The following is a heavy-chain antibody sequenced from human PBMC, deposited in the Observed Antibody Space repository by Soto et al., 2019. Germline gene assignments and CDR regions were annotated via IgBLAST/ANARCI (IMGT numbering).Heavy chain of an antibody. D-gene: IGHD6-13*01. Sequence: GGSRRLSCSAAGFTFSSYAMSWARHAPGKGLEWVSAISGMGGSTYYADSVKGRCTISRDNSKNTLYLQMNSLRAEDTAVYYCAKDDGYSSSWYYFDYRGKGTLVTVSS. V-gene: IGHV3-23*01. J-gene: IGHJ4*02. CDR3: AKDDGYSSSWYYFDY. CDR1: GFTFSSYA. CDR2: ISGMGGST.